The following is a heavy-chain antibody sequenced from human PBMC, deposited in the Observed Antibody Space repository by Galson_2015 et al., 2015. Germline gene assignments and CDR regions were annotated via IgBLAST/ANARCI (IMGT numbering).Heavy chain of an antibody. CDR3: ARESMGRAGDPDWYFDH. CDR2: IIPILGLA. Sequence: SVKVSCKAYGGTFSSCAISWVRQAPGQGLEWMGRIIPILGLANYAKKFQGRVTFTADKSTSTAYMELSSLRSEDTAVYYCARESMGRAGDPDWYFDHWARCTLVTVSS. D-gene: IGHD3-10*01. CDR1: GGTFSSCA. V-gene: IGHV1-69*04. J-gene: IGHJ2*01.